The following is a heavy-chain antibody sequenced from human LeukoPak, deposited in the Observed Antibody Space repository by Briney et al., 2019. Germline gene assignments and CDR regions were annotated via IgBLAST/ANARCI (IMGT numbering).Heavy chain of an antibody. CDR1: GFTFSSCS. CDR2: ISSSSSYI. D-gene: IGHD5-24*01. CDR3: TTDSRDAYNYGRHFDY. Sequence: GGSLRLSCAASGFTFSSCSMNWVRQAPGKGLEWVSSISSSSSYIYYADSVKGRFTISRDNAKNSLYLQMNSLKTEDTAVYYCTTDSRDAYNYGRHFDYWGQGTLVTVSS. J-gene: IGHJ4*02. V-gene: IGHV3-21*03.